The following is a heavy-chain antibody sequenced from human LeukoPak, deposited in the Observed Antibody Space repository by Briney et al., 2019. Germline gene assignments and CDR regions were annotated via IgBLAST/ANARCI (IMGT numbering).Heavy chain of an antibody. D-gene: IGHD3-3*01. V-gene: IGHV3-23*01. Sequence: GGSLRLSCAAPGFTFSSYAMSWVRQAPGKGLEWVSAISGSGGSTYYADSVKGRFTISRDNSKNTLYLQMNSLRAEDTAVYYCAKRCFWSGYPVPFYFDYWGQGTLVTASS. CDR1: GFTFSSYA. CDR2: ISGSGGST. J-gene: IGHJ4*02. CDR3: AKRCFWSGYPVPFYFDY.